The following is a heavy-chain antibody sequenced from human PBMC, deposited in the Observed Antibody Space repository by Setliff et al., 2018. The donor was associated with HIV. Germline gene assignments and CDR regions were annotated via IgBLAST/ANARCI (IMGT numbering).Heavy chain of an antibody. Sequence: SETLSLTCVVSGYSINSNDWWGWIRQSPGKGLEWIGYIYYSGSIYYNPSLKSRVTMSVDTSKNQFSLKLSSVTAADTAVYYCASNWQYYYDSSGYPFDYWGQGTLVTV. D-gene: IGHD3-22*01. V-gene: IGHV4-28*05. CDR3: ASNWQYYYDSSGYPFDY. J-gene: IGHJ4*02. CDR1: GYSINSNDW. CDR2: IYYSGSI.